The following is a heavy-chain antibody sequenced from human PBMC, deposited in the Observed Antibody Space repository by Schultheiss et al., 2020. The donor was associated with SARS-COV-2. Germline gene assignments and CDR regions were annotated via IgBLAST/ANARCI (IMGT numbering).Heavy chain of an antibody. D-gene: IGHD2-21*02. J-gene: IGHJ2*01. Sequence: SQTLSLTCTVSGGSISSSSYYWGWIRQPPGKGLEWIGSIYYSGSTYYNPSLKSRVTISVDTSKNQFSLKLSSVTAADTAVYYCARVRAGGDYEGNWYFDLWGRGTLVTVSS. V-gene: IGHV4-39*01. CDR3: ARVRAGGDYEGNWYFDL. CDR1: GGSISSSSYY. CDR2: IYYSGST.